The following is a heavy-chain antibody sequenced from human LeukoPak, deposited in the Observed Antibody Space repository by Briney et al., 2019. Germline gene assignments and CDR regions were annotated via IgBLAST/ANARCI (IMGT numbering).Heavy chain of an antibody. D-gene: IGHD1-26*01. CDR2: INPSGGTT. J-gene: IGHJ4*02. CDR3: ARDSTPTYYSGTYYFEY. CDR1: GYTFARYY. V-gene: IGHV1-46*01. Sequence: GASVKVSCKASGYTFARYYMHWVRQAPGQGLEWMGIINPSGGTTTYAQKFQGRVTVTRDTSTSTVYMELSSLRSEDTAVYYCARDSTPTYYSGTYYFEYWGQGTLVTVSS.